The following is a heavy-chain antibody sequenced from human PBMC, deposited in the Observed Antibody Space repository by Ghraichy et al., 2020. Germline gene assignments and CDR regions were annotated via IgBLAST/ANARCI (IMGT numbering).Heavy chain of an antibody. Sequence: GSLRLSCAASGFTFSSYAMSWVRQAPGKGLEWVSIISASGGSTYYADSVKGRFTISRDSSKNTLYLQMNSLRAEDTAVYYCAKCGSPYYYYYMDVWGKGTTVTVSS. V-gene: IGHV3-23*01. CDR1: GFTFSSYA. CDR2: ISASGGST. J-gene: IGHJ6*03. D-gene: IGHD2-15*01. CDR3: AKCGSPYYYYYMDV.